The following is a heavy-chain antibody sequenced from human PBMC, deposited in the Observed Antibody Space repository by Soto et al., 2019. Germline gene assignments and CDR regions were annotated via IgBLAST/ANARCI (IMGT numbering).Heavy chain of an antibody. Sequence: GGSLRLSCAASGFSFSDYYMYWIRQAPGKGLEWVSYITNSGNPIYSADSVKGRFTISRDNAKNSLYLHMRSLRAEDTAVYYCARDLVRGVHEYYYGLQVWGQGTTVTVSS. J-gene: IGHJ6*02. D-gene: IGHD3-10*01. CDR1: GFSFSDYY. CDR2: ITNSGNPI. V-gene: IGHV3-11*01. CDR3: ARDLVRGVHEYYYGLQV.